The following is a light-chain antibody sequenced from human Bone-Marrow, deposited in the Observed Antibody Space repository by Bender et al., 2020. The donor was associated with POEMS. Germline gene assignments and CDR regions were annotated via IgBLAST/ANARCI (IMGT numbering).Light chain of an antibody. J-gene: IGLJ3*02. CDR2: DHD. CDR3: SSWDASLSGWV. Sequence: QSVLTQPPSASASPGQRVTISCSGSNSNIGGNPVHWYQQVPGTAPKLLIYDHDQRPSGVPDRFSGSKSGTSASLAVSGLRSEDEADYYCSSWDASLSGWVFGGGTKLTVL. V-gene: IGLV1-47*02. CDR1: NSNIGGNP.